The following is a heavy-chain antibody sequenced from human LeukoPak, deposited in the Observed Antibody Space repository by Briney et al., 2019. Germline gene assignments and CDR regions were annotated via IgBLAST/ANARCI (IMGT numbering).Heavy chain of an antibody. CDR2: ISPSGRGA. V-gene: IGHV1-2*02. Sequence: ASVKVSCKASGYTFTDYYIQWVRQAPGQGLKWMGWISPSGRGANSAQKFQGRVTMTRDTSISTAYMELSRLTSDDTAVYYCASQAASGYYFEYWGQGSLVTVSS. CDR3: ASQAASGYYFEY. D-gene: IGHD3-9*01. J-gene: IGHJ4*02. CDR1: GYTFTDYY.